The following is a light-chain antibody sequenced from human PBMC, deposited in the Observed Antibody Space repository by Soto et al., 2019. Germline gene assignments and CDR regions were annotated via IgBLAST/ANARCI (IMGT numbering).Light chain of an antibody. Sequence: QSVLAQPASVSGSPGQSITISCTGTRSDVGLYDYVSWYQQHPGKAPQLMIYAVSNRPSRVSNRFSASKSVNTASLFISQLQAEDEADYYCRSYAGSSNFVFGRGTKV. CDR3: RSYAGSSNFV. J-gene: IGLJ1*01. CDR2: AVS. CDR1: RSDVGLYDY. V-gene: IGLV2-14*01.